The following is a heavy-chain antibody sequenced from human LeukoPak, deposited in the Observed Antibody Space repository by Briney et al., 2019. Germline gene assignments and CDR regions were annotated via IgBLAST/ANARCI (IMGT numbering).Heavy chain of an antibody. CDR2: IRYDGNNE. J-gene: IGHJ4*02. CDR1: GFSFSRFG. D-gene: IGHD1-26*01. Sequence: GGSLRLSCAASGFSFSRFGMHWVRQAPGKGLEWVTFIRYDGNNEYYADSVKGRFTVSRDNSKNTLYLQMNSLRAEDTAVYYCATQNSETYSYYFDFWGQGTLVTVSS. V-gene: IGHV3-30*02. CDR3: ATQNSETYSYYFDF.